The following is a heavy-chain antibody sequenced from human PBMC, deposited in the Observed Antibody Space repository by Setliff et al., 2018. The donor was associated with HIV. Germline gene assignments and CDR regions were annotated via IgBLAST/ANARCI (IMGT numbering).Heavy chain of an antibody. CDR1: GYIFISYG. V-gene: IGHV1-18*01. J-gene: IGHJ3*02. CDR3: ASAVEMATSDAFDI. CDR2: ISAYSGDT. Sequence: ASVKVSCKASGYIFISYGFCWVRQAPGQGLEWMGWISAYSGDTSYNPSLKSRLTLSLDMSKNQFSLKLSSVTAADTAVYYCASAVEMATSDAFDIWGQGTMVTVSS. D-gene: IGHD5-12*01.